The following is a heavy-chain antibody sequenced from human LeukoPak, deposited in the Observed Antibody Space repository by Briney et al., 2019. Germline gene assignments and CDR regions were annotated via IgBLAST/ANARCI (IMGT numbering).Heavy chain of an antibody. J-gene: IGHJ2*01. Sequence: PSETLSLTCTVSGGSISSHYWSWIRQPPGKGLEWIGYIYYSGSTNYNPSLKSRVIISVDTSKNQFSLKLSSVTAADTAVYYCARGVGFRSRIAVAGPKYFDLWGRGTLVTVSS. CDR3: ARGVGFRSRIAVAGPKYFDL. V-gene: IGHV4-59*11. D-gene: IGHD6-19*01. CDR1: GGSISSHY. CDR2: IYYSGST.